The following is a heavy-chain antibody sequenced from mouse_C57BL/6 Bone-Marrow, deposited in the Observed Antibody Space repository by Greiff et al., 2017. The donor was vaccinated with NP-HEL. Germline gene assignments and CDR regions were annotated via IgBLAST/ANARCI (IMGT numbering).Heavy chain of an antibody. Sequence: QVQLQQSGAELARPGASVKLSCKASGYTFTSYGISWVKQRTGQGLEWIGEIYPRSGNTYYNEKFKGKATLTADKSSSTAYMELRSLTSEDSAVYFCAREGSYDYDYAYWGQGTRVTVSA. CDR1: GYTFTSYG. D-gene: IGHD2-4*01. CDR3: AREGSYDYDYAY. CDR2: IYPRSGNT. J-gene: IGHJ3*01. V-gene: IGHV1-81*01.